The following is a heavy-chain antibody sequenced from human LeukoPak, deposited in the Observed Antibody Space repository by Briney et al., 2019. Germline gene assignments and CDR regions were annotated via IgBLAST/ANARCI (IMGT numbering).Heavy chain of an antibody. V-gene: IGHV3-53*01. CDR2: IYSGGST. CDR3: ARDLELYGSGSAYYMDV. J-gene: IGHJ6*03. Sequence: GGSLRLSCAASGFTVSSNYMSWVPQAPGKGLEWVSAIYSGGSTYYADSVKGRLTISRDNSKNTLYLQMNSLRAEDTAVYYCARDLELYGSGSAYYMDVWGKGTTVTVSS. CDR1: GFTVSSNY. D-gene: IGHD3-10*01.